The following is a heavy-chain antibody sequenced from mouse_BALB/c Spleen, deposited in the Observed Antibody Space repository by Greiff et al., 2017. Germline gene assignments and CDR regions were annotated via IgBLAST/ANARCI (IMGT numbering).Heavy chain of an antibody. Sequence: VQLQQSGAELAKPGASVKMSCKASGYTFTSYWMHWVKQRPGQGLEWIGYINPSTGYTEYNQKFKDKATLTADKSSSTAYMQLSSLTSEDSAVYYCAREEWPRRDYWGQGTTLTVSS. CDR3: AREEWPRRDY. CDR2: INPSTGYT. CDR1: GYTFTSYW. J-gene: IGHJ2*01. D-gene: IGHD6-1*01. V-gene: IGHV1-7*01.